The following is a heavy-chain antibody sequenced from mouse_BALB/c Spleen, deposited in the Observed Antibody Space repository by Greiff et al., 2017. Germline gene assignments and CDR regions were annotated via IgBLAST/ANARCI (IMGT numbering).Heavy chain of an antibody. V-gene: IGHV1-7*01. CDR3: ARYSYAIDY. Sequence: VQLQQSGAELAKPGASVKMSCKASGYTFTSYWMHWVKQRPGQGLEWIGYINPSTGYTEYNQKFKDKATLTADKSSSTAYMQLSSLTSEDSAVYYCARYSYAIDYWGQGTSVTVSA. J-gene: IGHJ4*01. CDR1: GYTFTSYW. CDR2: INPSTGYT.